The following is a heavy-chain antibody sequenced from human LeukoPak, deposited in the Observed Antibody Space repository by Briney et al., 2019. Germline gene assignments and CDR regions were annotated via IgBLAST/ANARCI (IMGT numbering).Heavy chain of an antibody. V-gene: IGHV3-74*01. D-gene: IGHD6-13*01. J-gene: IGHJ6*02. Sequence: GGSLRLSCAASGFTFSSYWMHWVRQAPGKGLVWVSIINSDGSSTTYADSVKGRFTISRDNAKNTLHLQMNSLRAEDTALYYCASGHSSSWSGPRDYYYYGMDVWGQGTTVTVSS. CDR1: GFTFSSYW. CDR2: INSDGSST. CDR3: ASGHSSSWSGPRDYYYYGMDV.